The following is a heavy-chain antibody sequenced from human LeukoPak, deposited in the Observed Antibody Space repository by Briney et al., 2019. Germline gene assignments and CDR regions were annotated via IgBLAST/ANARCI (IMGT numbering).Heavy chain of an antibody. CDR3: ARAGRFLEWLPTMGYSYYYMDV. Sequence: GESLKISCKGSGYSFTSYWIGWVRQMPGKGLEWMGIIYPGDSDTRYSPSFQGQVTISADKSISTAYLQWSSLKASDTAMYYCARAGRFLEWLPTMGYSYYYMDVWGKGTTVTVSS. D-gene: IGHD3-3*01. CDR2: IYPGDSDT. V-gene: IGHV5-51*01. J-gene: IGHJ6*03. CDR1: GYSFTSYW.